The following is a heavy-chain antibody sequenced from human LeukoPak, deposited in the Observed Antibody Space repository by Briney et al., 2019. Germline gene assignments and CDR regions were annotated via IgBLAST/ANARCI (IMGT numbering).Heavy chain of an antibody. CDR3: GRDPFISSFDS. Sequence: SETLSLTCTVSGDSISNYYWTWIRQPAGKGLEWICRIYSSGMTHYYPSLKSRVTMSIDTSNRQYSLKLKSVTAADTAIYYCGRDPFISSFDSWGQGTLVSVSS. V-gene: IGHV4-4*07. D-gene: IGHD6-13*01. J-gene: IGHJ4*02. CDR1: GDSISNYY. CDR2: IYSSGMT.